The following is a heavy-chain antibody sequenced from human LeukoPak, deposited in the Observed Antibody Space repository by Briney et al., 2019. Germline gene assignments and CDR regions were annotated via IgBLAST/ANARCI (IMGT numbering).Heavy chain of an antibody. CDR3: AKVSFRGYCYDAFDY. CDR1: GFTFSSYA. V-gene: IGHV3-23*01. D-gene: IGHD5-18*01. J-gene: IGHJ4*02. CDR2: TSGSGGST. Sequence: SGGSLRLSCAASGFTFSSYAMSWVRQAPGKGLEWVSATSGSGGSTYYADSVKGRFTISRDNSKNTLYLQMNSLRAEDTAVYYCAKVSFRGYCYDAFDYWGQGTLVPVSS.